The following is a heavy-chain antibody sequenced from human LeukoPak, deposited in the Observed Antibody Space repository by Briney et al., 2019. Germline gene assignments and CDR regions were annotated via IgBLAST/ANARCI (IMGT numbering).Heavy chain of an antibody. D-gene: IGHD1-1*01. Sequence: PSETLSLTCTVSGGSISGYYWGWIRQPPGKGLEWIGYIHHSGTTNYTPSLKSRVTISVDMSKNQFSVRLRSVTAADTAVYYCVKVGTGTVEYWGQGALVTVSS. CDR1: GGSISGYY. V-gene: IGHV4-59*01. CDR2: IHHSGTT. J-gene: IGHJ4*02. CDR3: VKVGTGTVEY.